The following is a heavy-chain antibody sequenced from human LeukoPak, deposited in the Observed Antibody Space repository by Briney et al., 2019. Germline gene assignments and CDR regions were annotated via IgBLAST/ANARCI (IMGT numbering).Heavy chain of an antibody. CDR1: GDSFSSHY. CDR3: ARDLVTVTKGFDI. J-gene: IGHJ3*02. Sequence: SETLSLTCAVSGDSFSSHYWTWIRQSPGTGLEWIGYISHIGRTNYNPSLKSRVTISIDTSKNHFSLKLRSVTAANTAVYYCARDLVTVTKGFDIWGQGTMVSVSS. V-gene: IGHV4-59*11. D-gene: IGHD4-17*01. CDR2: ISHIGRT.